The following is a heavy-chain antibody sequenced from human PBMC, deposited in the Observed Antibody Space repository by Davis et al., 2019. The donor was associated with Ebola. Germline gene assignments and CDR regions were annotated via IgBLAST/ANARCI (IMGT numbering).Heavy chain of an antibody. Sequence: PSETLSLTCTVSGGSISSYYWSWIRQPPGKGLEWIGYIYYSGSTNYNPSLKSRVTISVDTSKNQFSLKLSSVTAADTAVYYCAREEYSSSSWDYWGQGTLVTVSS. D-gene: IGHD6-6*01. CDR1: GGSISSYY. CDR3: AREEYSSSSWDY. V-gene: IGHV4-59*01. CDR2: IYYSGST. J-gene: IGHJ4*02.